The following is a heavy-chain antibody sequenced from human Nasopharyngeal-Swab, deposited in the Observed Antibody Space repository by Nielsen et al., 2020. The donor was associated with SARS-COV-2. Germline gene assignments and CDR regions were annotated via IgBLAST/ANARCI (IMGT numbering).Heavy chain of an antibody. CDR3: AIGAAVGTLFHGMDV. Sequence: GGSLRLSCAPSGYRFTDYWIAWVRQAPGKGLECMGTIFPGDSDTRYSPSFEGRATISVDQSITTAYLHWTSLKASDTAKYYCAIGAAVGTLFHGMDVWGQGTMVTVSS. V-gene: IGHV5-51*01. CDR2: IFPGDSDT. CDR1: GYRFTDYW. J-gene: IGHJ6*02. D-gene: IGHD1-26*01.